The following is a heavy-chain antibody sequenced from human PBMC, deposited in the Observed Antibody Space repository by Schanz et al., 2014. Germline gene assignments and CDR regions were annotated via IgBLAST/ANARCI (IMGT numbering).Heavy chain of an antibody. CDR1: GFTFRGYA. CDR2: ISGSGGNT. Sequence: EVHLVESGGGLVQPGGSLRLSCAASGFTFRGYAMSWVRQAPGRGLEWVSIISGSGGNTYYADAVRGRFTISRDNSKTTVYLQMNSLRAEDTAVYYCARIGGSVFDYWAQGTLVTVSS. V-gene: IGHV3-23*04. D-gene: IGHD3-10*01. CDR3: ARIGGSVFDY. J-gene: IGHJ4*02.